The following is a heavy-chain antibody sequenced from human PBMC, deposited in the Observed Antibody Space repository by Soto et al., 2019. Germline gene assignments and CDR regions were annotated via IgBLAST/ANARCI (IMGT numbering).Heavy chain of an antibody. CDR3: ATDPRYRSKWTYYSYYGLGD. D-gene: IGHD6-13*01. J-gene: IGHJ6*02. CDR1: LHDLDTSY. V-gene: IGHV1-2*02. Sequence: SVKVSCKSPLHDLDTSYIHLVRQAPGQGLEWMGWINPNSGVTYYEQKFEGRVTMTRDTSISTAYMELRTLKTDETAVYYCATDPRYRSKWTYYSYYGLGDWGQGTTVTVSS. CDR2: INPNSGVT.